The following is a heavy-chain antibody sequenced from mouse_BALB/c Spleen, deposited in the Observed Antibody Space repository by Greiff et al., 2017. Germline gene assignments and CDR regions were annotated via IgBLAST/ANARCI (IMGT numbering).Heavy chain of an antibody. Sequence: QVQLKESGPGLVAPSQSLSITCTVSGFSLTSYGVHWVRQPPGKGLEWLGVIWAGGSTNYNSALMSRLSISKDNSKSQVFLKMNSLQTDDTAMYYCARDDYGSRTWFAYWGQGTLVTVSA. CDR2: IWAGGST. V-gene: IGHV2-9*02. CDR3: ARDDYGSRTWFAY. J-gene: IGHJ3*01. CDR1: GFSLTSYG. D-gene: IGHD1-1*01.